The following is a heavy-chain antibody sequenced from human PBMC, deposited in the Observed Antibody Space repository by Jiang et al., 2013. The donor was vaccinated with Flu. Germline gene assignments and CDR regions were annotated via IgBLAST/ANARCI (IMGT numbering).Heavy chain of an antibody. CDR3: AIYSSSWEDYYYYGMDV. CDR1: GYSFTNYW. D-gene: IGHD6-13*01. Sequence: GAEVKKPGESLRISCKDSGYSFTNYWISWVRQMPGKGLEWMGIIYPGDSDTRYSPSFQGQVTISADKSISTAYMQWSSLKASDSALYYCAIYSSSWEDYYYYGMDVGGQGTTVTVSS. CDR2: IYPGDSDT. V-gene: IGHV5-51*01. J-gene: IGHJ6*02.